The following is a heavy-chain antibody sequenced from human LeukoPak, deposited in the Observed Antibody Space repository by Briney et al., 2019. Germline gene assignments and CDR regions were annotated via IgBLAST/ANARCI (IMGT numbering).Heavy chain of an antibody. Sequence: GGSLRLSCAASGFTFSSYSTNWVRQAPGKGLEWVSSISSSSSYIYYADSVKGRFTISRDNAKNSLYLQMNSLRAEDTAVYYCARVKVDTAMVSHQANAFDIWGQGTMVTVSS. V-gene: IGHV3-21*01. D-gene: IGHD5-18*01. CDR2: ISSSSSYI. J-gene: IGHJ3*02. CDR1: GFTFSSYS. CDR3: ARVKVDTAMVSHQANAFDI.